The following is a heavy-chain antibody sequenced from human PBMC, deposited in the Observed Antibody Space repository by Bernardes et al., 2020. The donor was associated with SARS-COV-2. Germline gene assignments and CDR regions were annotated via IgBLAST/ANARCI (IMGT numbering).Heavy chain of an antibody. CDR3: TGDYLY. D-gene: IGHD4-17*01. Sequence: GWSLRLSCAASGFNFRGSAIQWVRQPSGKGLEWIGRIRSKPKGYATTYAASLKGRFVISRDDSRNTAYLQIHSLKIEDTAVYYCTGDYLYWDQGTLVSVSS. V-gene: IGHV3-73*01. J-gene: IGHJ4*02. CDR2: IRSKPKGYAT. CDR1: GFNFRGSA.